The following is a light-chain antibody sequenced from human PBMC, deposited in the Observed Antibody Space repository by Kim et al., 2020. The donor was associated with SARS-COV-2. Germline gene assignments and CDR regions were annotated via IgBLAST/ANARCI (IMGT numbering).Light chain of an antibody. V-gene: IGLV2-14*03. J-gene: IGLJ3*02. Sequence: GQSITLSCTGTSSDIGIYNYVSWYHQHPGKAPKLLIFDVKTRPSGVSDSFSGSKSGSTASLTISHVQAEDEGIYYCSSYTTSTTWVFGGGTQLTVL. CDR2: DVK. CDR1: SSDIGIYNY. CDR3: SSYTTSTTWV.